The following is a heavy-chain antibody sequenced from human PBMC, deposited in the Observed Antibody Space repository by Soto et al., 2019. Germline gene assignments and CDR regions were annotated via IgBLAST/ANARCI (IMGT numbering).Heavy chain of an antibody. CDR1: GYTFTSYA. Sequence: GASVKVSCKASGYTFTSYAMHWVRQAPGQRLEWMGWINAGNGNTKYSQKFQGRVTITRDTSASTAYMELSSLRSEDTAVYYCARCRWTTTYYYYGMDVWGQGTTVTVSS. J-gene: IGHJ6*02. D-gene: IGHD1-1*01. V-gene: IGHV1-3*01. CDR3: ARCRWTTTYYYYGMDV. CDR2: INAGNGNT.